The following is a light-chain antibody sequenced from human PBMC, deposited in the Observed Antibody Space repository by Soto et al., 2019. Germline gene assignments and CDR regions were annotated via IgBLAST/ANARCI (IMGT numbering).Light chain of an antibody. CDR3: QQRSNWPPSIT. CDR1: QSVSSRY. CDR2: GTS. V-gene: IGKV3-11*01. Sequence: EIVLTQSPGTLSLSPGDRATLACRASQSVSSRYLAWYQQTPGQAPRLLIYGTSHRATGIPARFSGSGSATDFTLTINNLEPEDFAVYYCQQRSNWPPSITVGQGTRLEIK. J-gene: IGKJ5*01.